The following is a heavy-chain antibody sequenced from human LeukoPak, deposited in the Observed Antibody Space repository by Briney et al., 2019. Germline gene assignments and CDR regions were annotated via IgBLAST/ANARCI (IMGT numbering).Heavy chain of an antibody. J-gene: IGHJ4*02. Sequence: GASVKVSCKASGGTFSSYAISWVRQAPGQGLEWMGGIIPIFGTANYAQKFQGRLTITADESTTTAYMELSSLRTDDTAVYYCARDLLGSHTSYSSGAWDYWGQGTLVTVSS. V-gene: IGHV1-69*13. CDR1: GGTFSSYA. CDR3: ARDLLGSHTSYSSGAWDY. CDR2: IIPIFGTA. D-gene: IGHD2-21*01.